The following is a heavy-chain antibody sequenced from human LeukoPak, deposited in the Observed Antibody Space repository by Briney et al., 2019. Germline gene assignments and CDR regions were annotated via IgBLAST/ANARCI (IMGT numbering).Heavy chain of an antibody. CDR3: ARACYDFWSGYNSGGYFDY. V-gene: IGHV4-30-4*08. Sequence: PSHTLSLTRTLSGVSLSTGDYYWSSVRRPPARGLERIVGVYFSGTTYYTPSLKSRVTISVDTSKTQFSLKLSSVTAADTAVYYCARACYDFWSGYNSGGYFDYWGQGTLVTVSS. D-gene: IGHD3-3*01. CDR2: VYFSGTT. CDR1: GVSLSTGDYY. J-gene: IGHJ4*02.